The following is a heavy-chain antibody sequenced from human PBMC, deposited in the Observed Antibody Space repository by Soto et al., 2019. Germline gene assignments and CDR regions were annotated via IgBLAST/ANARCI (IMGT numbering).Heavy chain of an antibody. Sequence: EVQLLESGGGLVQPGGSLRLSCAASGFTFSSYAMSWVRQAPGKGLEWVSSISHSGVSTYYADSVKGRLTLSRDNSKKMLYMQMNSLRAEDTAVYYWAKESIDFWSYDCWGQGTLVTVSS. CDR2: ISHSGVST. CDR1: GFTFSSYA. D-gene: IGHD3-3*01. CDR3: AKESIDFWSYDC. J-gene: IGHJ4*02. V-gene: IGHV3-23*01.